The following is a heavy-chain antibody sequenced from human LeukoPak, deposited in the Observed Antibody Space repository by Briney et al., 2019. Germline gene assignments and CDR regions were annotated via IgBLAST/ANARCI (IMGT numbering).Heavy chain of an antibody. V-gene: IGHV3-30*02. CDR2: IRYDGNNK. J-gene: IGHJ5*01. D-gene: IGHD3-16*01. CDR3: AKGYRNHLLILLDS. CDR1: GFTFSSSD. Sequence: SGGSLRLSCAASGFTFSSSDMRWVRQAPGKGLEWVAFIRYDGNNKYYADSVKGRLTITRDNSKNTLYLQMNSLRAADTAVYYCAKGYRNHLLILLDSWGQGTLVTVSS.